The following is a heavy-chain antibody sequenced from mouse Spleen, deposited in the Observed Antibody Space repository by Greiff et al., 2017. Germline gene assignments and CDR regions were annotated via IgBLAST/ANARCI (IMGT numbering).Heavy chain of an antibody. CDR3: ARTGLLPRLDV. CDR2: INPNNGGT. J-gene: IGHJ1*01. D-gene: IGHD2-10*01. V-gene: IGHV1-18*01. Sequence: VQLQQSGPELVKPGASVKIPCKASGYTFTDYNMDWVKQSHGKSLEWIGDINPNNGGTIYNQKFKGKATLTVDKSSSTAYMELRSLTSEDTAVYYCARTGLLPRLDVWGAGTTVTVSS. CDR1: GYTFTDYN.